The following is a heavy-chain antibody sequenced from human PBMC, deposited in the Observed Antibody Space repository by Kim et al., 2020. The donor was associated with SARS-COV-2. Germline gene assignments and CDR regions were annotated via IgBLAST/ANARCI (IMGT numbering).Heavy chain of an antibody. CDR2: INPNGGDI. J-gene: IGHJ3*02. CDR3: ARDGKNDAFDI. CDR1: GYTFTDYY. V-gene: IGHV1-2*04. Sequence: ASVKVSCKASGYTFTDYYMHWVRQAPGQGLEWMGWINPNGGDINYAEKFQGWVTMTRDTSIRTVYMELSRPRYDDTAVYYCARDGKNDAFDIWGQGTMVT.